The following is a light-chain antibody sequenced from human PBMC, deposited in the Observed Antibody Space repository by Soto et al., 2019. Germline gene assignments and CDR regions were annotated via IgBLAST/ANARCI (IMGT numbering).Light chain of an antibody. J-gene: IGKJ1*01. V-gene: IGKV3-20*01. CDR1: QSVISTY. CDR3: QPYRDSLGP. CDR2: GAS. Sequence: IVLTQSPGTLSLSPGERATLSCRASQSVISTYFAWYQQKPGQAPRLLIYGASSRATGIPDRFSGSGSGTDFTRTISRLEPEDVAVYYCQPYRDSLGPFCQGTQVEIK.